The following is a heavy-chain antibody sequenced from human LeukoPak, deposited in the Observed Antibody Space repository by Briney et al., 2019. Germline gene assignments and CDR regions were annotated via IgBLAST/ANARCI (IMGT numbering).Heavy chain of an antibody. CDR3: ARGEYYDTSGDRKNWFGP. CDR1: GGSISSSSYY. Sequence: LGTLSLSCTVSGGSISSSSYYSGWIRPPPGRGLEWIGSIYYSGSTYYNPSLKSRVTTSVDTSKDQFSLKLTSVTAADTAVYYCARGEYYDTSGDRKNWFGPSGEGTLVTV. D-gene: IGHD3-22*01. CDR2: IYYSGST. J-gene: IGHJ5*02. V-gene: IGHV4-39*07.